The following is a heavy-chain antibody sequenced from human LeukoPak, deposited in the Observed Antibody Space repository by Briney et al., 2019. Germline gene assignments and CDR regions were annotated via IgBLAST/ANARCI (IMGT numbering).Heavy chain of an antibody. CDR1: GFTFSDHA. D-gene: IGHD6-19*01. CDR2: INGNGGGS. J-gene: IGHJ4*02. V-gene: IGHV3-23*01. CDR3: AKDSNGWYQRGSNYFDY. Sequence: HAGGSLRLSCAASGFTFSDHAMSWVRQAPAKGLEWVSSINGNGGGSYYIDSVKGRFTISRDNSKNTLYLQMNSLRAEDTAEYYCAKDSNGWYQRGSNYFDYWGQGTLVTVSS.